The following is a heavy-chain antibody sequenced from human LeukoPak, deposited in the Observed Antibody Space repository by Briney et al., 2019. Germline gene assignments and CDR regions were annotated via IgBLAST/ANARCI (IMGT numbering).Heavy chain of an antibody. CDR1: GYTFTGYY. Sequence: ASVKVSCKASGYTFTGYYMHWVRQAPGQGLEWMGWINPNSGGTNYAQKFQGRVTMTRDTSISTAYMELSRLRSDDTAVYYCARGYELEPTMLPDYWGQGTLVTVSS. D-gene: IGHD1-1*01. V-gene: IGHV1-2*02. CDR3: ARGYELEPTMLPDY. CDR2: INPNSGGT. J-gene: IGHJ4*02.